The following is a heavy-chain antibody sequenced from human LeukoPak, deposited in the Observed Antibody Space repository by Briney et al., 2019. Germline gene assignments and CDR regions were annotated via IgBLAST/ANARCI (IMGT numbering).Heavy chain of an antibody. Sequence: GGSLRLSCVGSGFIFRNDWMHWVRQAPGKGLVWVSRLYSEGGRTYYADSVKGRFTISRDNAKNTLYLQMNSMTVEDTAVYYCSRGLGQPVDSWGQGTLVTVSS. CDR2: LYSEGGRT. D-gene: IGHD6-6*01. CDR3: SRGLGQPVDS. V-gene: IGHV3-74*01. J-gene: IGHJ4*02. CDR1: GFIFRNDW.